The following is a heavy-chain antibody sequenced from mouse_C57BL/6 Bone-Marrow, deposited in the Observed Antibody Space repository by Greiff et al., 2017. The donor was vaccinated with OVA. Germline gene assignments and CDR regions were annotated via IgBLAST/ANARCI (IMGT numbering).Heavy chain of an antibody. J-gene: IGHJ4*01. CDR1: GYTFTDYE. Sequence: QVQLKQSGAELVRPGASVTLSCKASGYTFTDYEMHWVKQTPVHGLEWIGAIDPETGGTAYNQKFKGKAILTADKSSSTAYMELHSLTSEDSAVYYCARRDGYYGASVWALDYWGQGTSVTVSS. CDR2: IDPETGGT. D-gene: IGHD2-3*01. V-gene: IGHV1-15*01. CDR3: ARRDGYYGASVWALDY.